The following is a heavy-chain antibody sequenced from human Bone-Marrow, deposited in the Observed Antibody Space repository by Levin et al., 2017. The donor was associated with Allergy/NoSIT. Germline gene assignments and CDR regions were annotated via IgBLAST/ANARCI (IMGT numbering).Heavy chain of an antibody. J-gene: IGHJ4*02. CDR2: INSHGDST. D-gene: IGHD5-18*01. CDR1: GFTFFNYA. CDR3: AATTRGYSSGLDF. V-gene: IGHV3-64*01. Sequence: AGGSLRLSCAASGFTFFNYAFHWVRQAPGKRPEYIAGINSHGDSTDYANSVTGRFTISRDNSKNTVYLQMDNLRVEDMGVYYCAATTRGYSSGLDFWGQGTLVTVSS.